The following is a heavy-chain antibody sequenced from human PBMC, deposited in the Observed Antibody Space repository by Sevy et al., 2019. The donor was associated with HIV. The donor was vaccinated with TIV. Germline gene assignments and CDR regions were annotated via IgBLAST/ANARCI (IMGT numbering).Heavy chain of an antibody. Sequence: GGSLRLSCAAPRFTFSKYSMSWVRQPPGKGLEWVSTLSFGCGEINYADSVKGRFTISRDNSKSSVYLQMNNLRPEDTAVYYCAREGCTKPHDYWGQGTLVTVSS. CDR3: AREGCTKPHDY. J-gene: IGHJ4*02. D-gene: IGHD2-8*01. V-gene: IGHV3-23*01. CDR2: LSFGCGEI. CDR1: RFTFSKYS.